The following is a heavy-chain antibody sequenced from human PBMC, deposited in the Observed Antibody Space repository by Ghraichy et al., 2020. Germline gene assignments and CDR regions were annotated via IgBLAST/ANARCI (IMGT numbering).Heavy chain of an antibody. CDR1: GGSISSYY. CDR2: IYYSGST. D-gene: IGHD5-12*01. CDR3: ARARRDIVATIGADAFDI. J-gene: IGHJ3*02. Sequence: SETLSLTCTVSGGSISSYYWSCIRQPPGKGLEWIGYIYYSGSTNYNPSLKSRVTISVDTSKNQFSLKLSSVTAAYTAVYYCARARRDIVATIGADAFDIWGQGTMVTVSS. V-gene: IGHV4-59*01.